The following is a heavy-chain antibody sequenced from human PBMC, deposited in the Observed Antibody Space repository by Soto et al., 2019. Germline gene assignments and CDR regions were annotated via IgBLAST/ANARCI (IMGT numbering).Heavy chain of an antibody. CDR1: GGSISSDY. J-gene: IGHJ6*02. CDR2: IYYSGST. Sequence: PSETLSLTCTVSGGSISSDYWSWIRQPPGKRLEWIGYIYYSGSTSYNPSFKSRVTISIDTSKNQFSLNLGSVTAADTAVYYCAKWLARGYYYGMDVWGRGTKVTVSS. CDR3: AKWLARGYYYGMDV. V-gene: IGHV4-59*01. D-gene: IGHD2-8*01.